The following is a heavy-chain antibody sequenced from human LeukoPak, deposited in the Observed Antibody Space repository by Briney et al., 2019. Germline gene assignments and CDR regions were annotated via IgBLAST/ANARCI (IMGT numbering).Heavy chain of an antibody. V-gene: IGHV4-59*08. CDR3: ARLWGVAPPTDYYFYMDV. Sequence: SETLSLTCSVSGGSITGHFWSWIRQPAGKGLEFIGYMSSSGSTNYNLSLKSRVTISIGTSQNRFSLKVNSVTAADTAIHYCARLWGVAPPTDYYFYMDVWGKGTTVTVSS. CDR1: GGSITGHF. J-gene: IGHJ6*03. CDR2: MSSSGST. D-gene: IGHD3-16*01.